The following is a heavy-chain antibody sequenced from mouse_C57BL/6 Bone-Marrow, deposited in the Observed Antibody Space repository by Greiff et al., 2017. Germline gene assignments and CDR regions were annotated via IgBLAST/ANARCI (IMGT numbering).Heavy chain of an antibody. CDR2: IDPSDSST. J-gene: IGHJ3*01. V-gene: IGHV1-59*01. CDR1: GYTFTSYW. D-gene: IGHD1-1*01. CDR3: ARGGIITPWFAY. Sequence: QVQLQQPGAELVRPGTSVKLSCKASGYTFTSYWMHWVKQRPGQGLEWIGVIDPSDSSTNYNQKFKGKATLTVDPSSRTAYMQLSSLTSEDSAVYYCARGGIITPWFAYWGQGTLVTVSA.